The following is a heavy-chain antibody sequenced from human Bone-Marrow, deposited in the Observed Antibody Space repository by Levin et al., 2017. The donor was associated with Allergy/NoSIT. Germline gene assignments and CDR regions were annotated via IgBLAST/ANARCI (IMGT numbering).Heavy chain of an antibody. D-gene: IGHD2-15*01. CDR3: ADLYCSSGTCFFDY. Sequence: HPGGSLRLSCVGSSEMFRNYEMTWVRLVPGKGLEWISYMGARGSLSYADSVKGRFTVSRDNDKNTLYLHMNRLRVDDTALYYFADLYCSSGTCFFDYWGRGTQVTVSS. V-gene: IGHV3-48*03. CDR1: SEMFRNYE. CDR2: MGARGSL. J-gene: IGHJ4*02.